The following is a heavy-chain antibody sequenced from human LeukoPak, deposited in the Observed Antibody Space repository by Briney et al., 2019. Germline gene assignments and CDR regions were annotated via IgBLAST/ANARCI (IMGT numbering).Heavy chain of an antibody. D-gene: IGHD1-26*01. V-gene: IGHV1-46*01. CDR1: GYTFTSNY. CDR2: IYPRDGST. CDR3: ATDRWELLDR. Sequence: ASVKVSFKASGYTFTSNYIHWVRQAPGQGLEWMGMIYPRDGSTSYAQKFQGRVTVTRDTSTSTVHMELSSLRSEDTAVYYCATDRWELLDRWGQGTLVTVSS. J-gene: IGHJ4*02.